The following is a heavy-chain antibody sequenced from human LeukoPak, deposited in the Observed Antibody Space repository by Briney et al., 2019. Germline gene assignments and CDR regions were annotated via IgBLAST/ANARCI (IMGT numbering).Heavy chain of an antibody. CDR1: GFTFSSYA. J-gene: IGHJ4*02. CDR2: ISYDGSNK. D-gene: IGHD2-15*01. V-gene: IGHV3-30*04. CDR3: ARDFPYCSGGSCWGYFDY. Sequence: ARSLRLSCAASGFTFSSYAMQWVRQAPGKGLEGVAVISYDGSNKYYAHSVKGPFTISRDNSKNTLYLQMNSMRAEDTAVYYCARDFPYCSGGSCWGYFDYWGQGTLVTVSS.